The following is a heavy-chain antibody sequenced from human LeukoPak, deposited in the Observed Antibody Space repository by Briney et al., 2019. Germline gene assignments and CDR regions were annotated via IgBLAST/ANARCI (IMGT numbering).Heavy chain of an antibody. V-gene: IGHV4-38-2*02. J-gene: IGHJ4*02. CDR2: IYHSGST. CDR1: DYSISSGYY. D-gene: IGHD3-3*01. Sequence: PSETLSLTCAVSDYSISSGYYWGWIRQPPGKGLEWIGSIYHSGSTYYNPSLKSRVTISVDTSKNQFSLKLSSVTAADTAVYYCARELGENYDFWSGYYTLDYWGQGTLATVSS. CDR3: ARELGENYDFWSGYYTLDY.